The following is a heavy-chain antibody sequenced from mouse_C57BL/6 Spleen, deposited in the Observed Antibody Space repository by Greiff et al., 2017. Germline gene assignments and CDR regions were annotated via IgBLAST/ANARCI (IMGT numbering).Heavy chain of an antibody. J-gene: IGHJ4*01. CDR3: AREGYYGSSFYAMDY. Sequence: QVHVKQPGAELVKPGASVKMSCKASGYTFTSYWITWVKQRPGQGLEWIGDIYPGSGSTNYNEKFKSKATLTVDTSSSTAYMQLSSLTSEDSAVYYCAREGYYGSSFYAMDYWGQGTSVTVSS. CDR2: IYPGSGST. D-gene: IGHD1-1*01. CDR1: GYTFTSYW. V-gene: IGHV1-55*01.